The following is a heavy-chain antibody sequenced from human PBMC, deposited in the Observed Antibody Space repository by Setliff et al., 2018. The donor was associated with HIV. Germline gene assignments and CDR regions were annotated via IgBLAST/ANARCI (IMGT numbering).Heavy chain of an antibody. CDR3: ASARIPTGGTSTSFDF. D-gene: IGHD1-1*01. J-gene: IGHJ4*02. Sequence: GSLRLSCAASGFTFSTYSMNWVRQAPGKGLEWISYISSSSSTIYYADSVKGRFTISRDNAKNSLYLQMNSLRAEDTAVYYCASARIPTGGTSTSFDFWGQGALVTVSS. CDR1: GFTFSTYS. V-gene: IGHV3-48*01. CDR2: ISSSSSTI.